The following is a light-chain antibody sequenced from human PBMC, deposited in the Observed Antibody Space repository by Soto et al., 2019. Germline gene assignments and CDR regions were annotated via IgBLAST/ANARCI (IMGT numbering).Light chain of an antibody. Sequence: EIVLTQSPGTLSVSPGDTVTLSCRASQSISINLAWYQHKPGQAPRLLMQTASSRASGVPARISGSGSGTEFTLTISSLQSEDFAVYYCQQCRNWPWTFGQGTK. J-gene: IGKJ1*01. CDR1: QSISIN. CDR3: QQCRNWPWT. CDR2: TAS. V-gene: IGKV3-15*01.